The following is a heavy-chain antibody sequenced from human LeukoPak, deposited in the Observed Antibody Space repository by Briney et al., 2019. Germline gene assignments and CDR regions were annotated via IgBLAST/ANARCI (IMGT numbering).Heavy chain of an antibody. CDR1: GFTFSSYA. CDR2: ISGSGGST. V-gene: IGHV3-23*01. D-gene: IGHD1-1*01. CDR3: AKANWNYWFDP. J-gene: IGHJ5*02. Sequence: GGSLRLSCAAPGFTFSSYAMSWVRQAPGKGLEWVSAISGSGGSTCYADSVKGRFTISRDNSKNTLYLQMNSLRAEDTAVYYCAKANWNYWFDPWGQGTLVTVSS.